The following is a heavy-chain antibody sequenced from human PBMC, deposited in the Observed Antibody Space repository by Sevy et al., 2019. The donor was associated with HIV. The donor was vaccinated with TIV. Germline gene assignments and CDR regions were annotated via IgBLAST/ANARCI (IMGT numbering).Heavy chain of an antibody. CDR1: GFTFRNFW. J-gene: IGHJ6*02. V-gene: IGHV3-7*01. Sequence: GGSLRLSCAVSGFTFRNFWMSWVRQAPGKGLEWVATIRQDGSEKYYVDSVRGRFTISRDNAKNSLFLQLNSLSADDTAIYYCAKSYFGSGTSYGMDLWGRGTTVTVSS. CDR2: IRQDGSEK. D-gene: IGHD3-10*01. CDR3: AKSYFGSGTSYGMDL.